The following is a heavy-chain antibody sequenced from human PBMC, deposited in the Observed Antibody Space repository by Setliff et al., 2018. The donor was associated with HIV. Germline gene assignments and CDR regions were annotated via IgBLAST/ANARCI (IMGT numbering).Heavy chain of an antibody. CDR2: ISPSGGGT. J-gene: IGHJ4*02. V-gene: IGHV1-46*01. CDR3: ARGGLLFGMVNYFDS. Sequence: GASVKVSCKASGYTFTTYSIYWVRQAPGQGLEWMGIISPSGGGTRDAQKFQGRISMTRDTSTSTVYMELSSLRSEDTAVYYCARGGLLFGMVNYFDSWGQGTLVTVSS. D-gene: IGHD2-21*02. CDR1: GYTFTTYS.